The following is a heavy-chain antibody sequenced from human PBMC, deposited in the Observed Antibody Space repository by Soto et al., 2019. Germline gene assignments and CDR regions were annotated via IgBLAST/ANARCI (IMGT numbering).Heavy chain of an antibody. Sequence: QVQLVQSGAEVKKPGASLRVSCETSGGTSTIYTITWVRQAPGQGLQWMGRIVPTLRITNYAQEFQGRLTITADSSTSTAHLEPTSLTTEATAVYYWATDKYGGGRVGVHFWGQGTLVTVSS. D-gene: IGHD3-3*02. CDR3: ATDKYGGGRVGVHF. V-gene: IGHV1-69*08. CDR2: IVPTLRIT. CDR1: GGTSTIYT. J-gene: IGHJ4*02.